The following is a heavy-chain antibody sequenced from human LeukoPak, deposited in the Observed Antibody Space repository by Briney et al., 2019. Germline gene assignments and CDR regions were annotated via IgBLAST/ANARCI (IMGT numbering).Heavy chain of an antibody. Sequence: ASVKVSCKASGYTFTSYDINWVRQATGQGLEWMGWMNPNSGNTGYAQKFQGRVTMTRNTSISTAYMELSSLRSEDTAVYYCARGYVEYSSSWYEGYYYGMDGWGQGTTVTVSS. V-gene: IGHV1-8*01. CDR1: GYTFTSYD. J-gene: IGHJ6*02. CDR3: ARGYVEYSSSWYEGYYYGMDG. CDR2: MNPNSGNT. D-gene: IGHD6-13*01.